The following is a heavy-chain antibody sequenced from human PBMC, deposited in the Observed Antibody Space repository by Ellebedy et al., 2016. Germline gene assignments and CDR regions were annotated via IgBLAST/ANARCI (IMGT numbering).Heavy chain of an antibody. CDR3: ATNAGWAGEDALDI. Sequence: SETLSLTCAVSGGSIRSYYWTWIRQPPGKGLEWMGSVHYSGSTNYNPSLKHRVTLSGETVKNHFSLKLTSVTAAETAFYYCATNAGWAGEDALDIWGQGTMVTVSS. CDR1: GGSIRSYY. V-gene: IGHV4-59*01. D-gene: IGHD6-19*01. J-gene: IGHJ3*02. CDR2: VHYSGST.